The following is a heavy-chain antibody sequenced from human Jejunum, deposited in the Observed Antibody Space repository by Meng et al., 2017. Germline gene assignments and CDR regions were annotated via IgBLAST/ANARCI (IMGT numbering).Heavy chain of an antibody. V-gene: IGHV3-11*01. CDR2: ISSSGSTI. D-gene: IGHD6-13*01. Sequence: QVQVVEAGGGLVKPGGSLRLSCAASGFTFSDYYMSWIRQAPGKGLEWVSYISSSGSTIYYADSVKGRFTISRDNAKNSLYLEVNSLGAEDTAVYYCARVLRRSSWYFDYWGQGTLVTVSS. CDR1: GFTFSDYY. J-gene: IGHJ4*02. CDR3: ARVLRRSSWYFDY.